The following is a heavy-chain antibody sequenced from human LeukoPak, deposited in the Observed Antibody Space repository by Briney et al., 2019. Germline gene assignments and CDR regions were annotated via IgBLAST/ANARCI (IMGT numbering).Heavy chain of an antibody. CDR3: ARGTATWIQLRLLSFDY. Sequence: ASVKASCKASGYTFTIYGISWVRQAPGQGLEWMGWISAYNGNTNYAQKLQGRVTMTTDTSTSTAYMELRSLRSDDTAVYYCARGTATWIQLRLLSFDYWGQGTLVTVSS. CDR1: GYTFTIYG. CDR2: ISAYNGNT. J-gene: IGHJ4*02. D-gene: IGHD5-18*01. V-gene: IGHV1-18*01.